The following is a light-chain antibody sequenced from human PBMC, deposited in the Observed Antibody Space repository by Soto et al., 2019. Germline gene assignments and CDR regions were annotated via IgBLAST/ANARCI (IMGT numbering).Light chain of an antibody. CDR2: GNI. V-gene: IGLV1-40*01. CDR3: AAWDDSLNGLV. J-gene: IGLJ2*01. Sequence: QSVLTQPPSVSGAPGQRVTISCTGSSSNIGAGYDVHWYQQRPGTAPKLLIFGNINRPSGVPDRFSGSKSGTSASLAISGLQSGDEADYYCAAWDDSLNGLVFGGGTKLTVL. CDR1: SSNIGAGYD.